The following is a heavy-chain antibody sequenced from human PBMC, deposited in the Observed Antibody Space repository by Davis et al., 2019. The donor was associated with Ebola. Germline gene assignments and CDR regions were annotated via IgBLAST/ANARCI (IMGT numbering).Heavy chain of an antibody. D-gene: IGHD3-3*01. Sequence: PGGSLRLSCAASGFTFSSYGMHWVRQAPGKGLEWVAVIWYDGSNKYYADSVKGRFTISRDNSKNTLYLQMNSLRAEDTAVYYCARGFEWLLYRSGGMDVWGQGTTVTVSS. CDR2: IWYDGSNK. V-gene: IGHV3-33*08. CDR3: ARGFEWLLYRSGGMDV. J-gene: IGHJ6*02. CDR1: GFTFSSYG.